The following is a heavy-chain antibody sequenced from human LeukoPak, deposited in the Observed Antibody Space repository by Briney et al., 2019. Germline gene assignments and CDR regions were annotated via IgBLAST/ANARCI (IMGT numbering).Heavy chain of an antibody. CDR1: GFTFSSYA. J-gene: IGHJ4*02. V-gene: IGHV3-15*01. CDR2: IKIKIDGGTT. D-gene: IGHD6-19*01. Sequence: PGGSLRLSCAASGFTFSSYAMSWVRQAPGKGLEWVGRIKIKIDGGTTVYAAPVKGRFTISRDDSKNTMYLQMNSLKTEDTAVYYCTTVSRLVRYYFDYWGQGTLVTVSS. CDR3: TTVSRLVRYYFDY.